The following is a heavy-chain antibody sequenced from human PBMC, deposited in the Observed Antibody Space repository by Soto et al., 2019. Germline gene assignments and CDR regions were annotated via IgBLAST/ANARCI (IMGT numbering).Heavy chain of an antibody. CDR3: ASRLSIAARPDY. CDR1: GFTVSSNY. Sequence: EVKLVESGGGLIQPGGSLRLSCAASGFTVSSNYMSWVRQAPGKGLEWVSVIYRGGSTYYADSVKGRFTISRDNSKNTLYLQMNSLRAEDTAVYYCASRLSIAARPDYWGQGTLVTVSS. V-gene: IGHV3-53*01. D-gene: IGHD6-6*01. J-gene: IGHJ4*02. CDR2: IYRGGST.